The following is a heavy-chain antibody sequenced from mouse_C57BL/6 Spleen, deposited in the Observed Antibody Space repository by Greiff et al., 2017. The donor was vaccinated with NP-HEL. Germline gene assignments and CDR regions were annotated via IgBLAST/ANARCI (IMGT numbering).Heavy chain of an antibody. V-gene: IGHV1-15*01. CDR3: TRYYSNYVRGFAY. J-gene: IGHJ3*01. D-gene: IGHD2-5*01. CDR1: GYTFTDYE. CDR2: IDPETGGT. Sequence: QVQLQQSGAELVRPGASVTLSCKASGYTFTDYEMHWVKQTPVHGLEWIGAIDPETGGTAYNQKFKGKAILTADKSSSTAYMELRSLTSEDSAVYYCTRYYSNYVRGFAYWGQGTLVTVSA.